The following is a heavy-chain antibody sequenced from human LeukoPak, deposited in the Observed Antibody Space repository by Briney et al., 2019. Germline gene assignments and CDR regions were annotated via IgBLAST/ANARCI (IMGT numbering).Heavy chain of an antibody. J-gene: IGHJ3*02. CDR3: TRGGGTYSGAFDI. CDR2: IFSGDIT. Sequence: GGSLRLSCAASEFTVSSNYMSWVRQAPGKGLEWVSVIFSGDITYYADSVKGRFTVSRDNSKNTLFLQMNRLRTEDTAVYYCTRGGGTYSGAFDIWGQGTMVTVSS. V-gene: IGHV3-66*01. D-gene: IGHD1-26*01. CDR1: EFTVSSNY.